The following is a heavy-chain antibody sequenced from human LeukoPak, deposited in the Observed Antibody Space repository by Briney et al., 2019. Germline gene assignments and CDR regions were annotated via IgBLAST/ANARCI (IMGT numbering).Heavy chain of an antibody. Sequence: PSETLSLTCTVSGGSISGYYWGWIRQPPGKGLEWIGYIYYSGSTNYNPSLKSRVTISVDTSKNQFSLKLSSVTAADTAVYYCARAGAVAGPFDYWGQGTLVTVSS. CDR1: GGSISGYY. CDR3: ARAGAVAGPFDY. J-gene: IGHJ4*02. D-gene: IGHD6-19*01. V-gene: IGHV4-59*01. CDR2: IYYSGST.